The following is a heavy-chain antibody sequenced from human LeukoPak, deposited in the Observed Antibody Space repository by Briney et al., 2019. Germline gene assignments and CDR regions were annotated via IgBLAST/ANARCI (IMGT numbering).Heavy chain of an antibody. Sequence: GRSLRLSCAASGFTFSSYGMHWVRQAPGKGLEWVAVISYDGSNKYHADSVKGRFTISRDNSKNTLYLQMNSLRAEDTAVYYCAKDRGCSWYNPYYGGQGTLVTVSS. CDR2: ISYDGSNK. J-gene: IGHJ4*02. D-gene: IGHD6-13*01. V-gene: IGHV3-30*18. CDR1: GFTFSSYG. CDR3: AKDRGCSWYNPYY.